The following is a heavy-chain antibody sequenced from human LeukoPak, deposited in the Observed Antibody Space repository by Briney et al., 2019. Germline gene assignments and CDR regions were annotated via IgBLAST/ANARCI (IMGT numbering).Heavy chain of an antibody. CDR2: IYYSGST. J-gene: IGHJ4*02. Sequence: SETLSLTCTVSGGSISIYYWSWIRQPPGKGLEWIGYIYYSGSTNYNPSLKSRVTISVDTSKNQFSLKLSSVTAADTAVYYCARGDSGSYKYYFDYWGQGTLVTVSS. CDR3: ARGDSGSYKYYFDY. CDR1: GGSISIYY. V-gene: IGHV4-59*01. D-gene: IGHD1-26*01.